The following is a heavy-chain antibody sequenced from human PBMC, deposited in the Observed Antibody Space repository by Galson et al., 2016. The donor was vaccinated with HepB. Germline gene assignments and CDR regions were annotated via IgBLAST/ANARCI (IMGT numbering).Heavy chain of an antibody. CDR2: IKEDGSEN. J-gene: IGHJ4*02. V-gene: IGHV3-7*01. CDR1: GFTFSHYW. D-gene: IGHD6-13*01. Sequence: SLRLSCAASGFTFSHYWMTWVRQAPGKGLEWVANIKEDGSENYYADSVKGRFTISRDDAKNSLYLQMNSLRVEETAVYYCTRAIAAGGIRLDYWGQGTLVTVSS. CDR3: TRAIAAGGIRLDY.